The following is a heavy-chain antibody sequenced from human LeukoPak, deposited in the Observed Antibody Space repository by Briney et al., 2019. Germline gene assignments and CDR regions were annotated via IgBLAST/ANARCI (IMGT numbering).Heavy chain of an antibody. Sequence: ASVKVSCKASGGTFSSYAISWVRQAPGQGLEWMGWISAYNGNTNYAQKLQGRVTMTTDTSTSTAYMELRSLRSDDTAVYYCARGGRITIFGVVISYYYGMDVWGQGTTATVSS. V-gene: IGHV1-18*01. J-gene: IGHJ6*02. CDR1: GGTFSSYA. CDR2: ISAYNGNT. D-gene: IGHD3-3*01. CDR3: ARGGRITIFGVVISYYYGMDV.